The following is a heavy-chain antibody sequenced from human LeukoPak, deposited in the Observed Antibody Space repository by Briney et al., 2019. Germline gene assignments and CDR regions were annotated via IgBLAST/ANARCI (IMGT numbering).Heavy chain of an antibody. CDR3: ARSPYYYYYYMDV. Sequence: SETLSLTCAVSGYSISSGYYWGWIRQPPGKGLEWIGSIYRSGSTYYNPSLKSRVTISVDTSKNQFSLKLSSVTAADTAVYYCARSPYYYYYYMDVWGKGTTVTVSS. J-gene: IGHJ6*03. CDR2: IYRSGST. CDR1: GYSISSGYY. V-gene: IGHV4-38-2*01.